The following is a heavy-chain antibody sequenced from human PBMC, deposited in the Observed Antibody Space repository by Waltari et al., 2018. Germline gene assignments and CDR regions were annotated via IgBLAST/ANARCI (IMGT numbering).Heavy chain of an antibody. CDR2: INHSGST. Sequence: QVQLQQWGAGLLKPSETLSLTCAVYGGSFSGYYWSWIRQPPGKGLEWIGEINHSGSTNYNPSLSSRVTISVDTSKNQFSLKLSSVTAADTAVYYCAIRGYSYGSDFDYWGQGTLVTVSS. J-gene: IGHJ4*02. D-gene: IGHD5-18*01. CDR1: GGSFSGYY. V-gene: IGHV4-34*01. CDR3: AIRGYSYGSDFDY.